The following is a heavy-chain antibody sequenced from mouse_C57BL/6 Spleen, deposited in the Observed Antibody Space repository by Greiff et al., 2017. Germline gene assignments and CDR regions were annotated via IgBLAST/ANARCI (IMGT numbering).Heavy chain of an antibody. CDR2: INPNYGTT. D-gene: IGHD2-1*01. V-gene: IGHV1-39*01. J-gene: IGHJ4*01. Sequence: VQLQQSGPELVKPGASVKISCKASGYSFTDYNLNWVKQSNGKSLEWIGVINPNYGTTSYNQKFKGKATFTVDQSSSTAYMQLNSLTSEDSAVYYCARDQDLYGNYLYYYAMDYWGQGTSVTVSS. CDR3: ARDQDLYGNYLYYYAMDY. CDR1: GYSFTDYN.